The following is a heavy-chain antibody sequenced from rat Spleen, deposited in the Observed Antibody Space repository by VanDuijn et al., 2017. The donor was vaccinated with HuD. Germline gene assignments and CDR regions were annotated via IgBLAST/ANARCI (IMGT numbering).Heavy chain of an antibody. Sequence: EVQLVESGGGLVQPGRSLKLSCAASGLSFSNYDMAWVCQAPTKGLEWVASISPDGDSTYYQDSVKGRFTISRDNAKSTLYLQMDSLRSEDTATYYCATEPLNYGGPHWFAYWGQGTLVTVSS. J-gene: IGHJ3*01. CDR2: ISPDGDST. V-gene: IGHV5-27*01. CDR3: ATEPLNYGGPHWFAY. CDR1: GLSFSNYD. D-gene: IGHD1-11*01.